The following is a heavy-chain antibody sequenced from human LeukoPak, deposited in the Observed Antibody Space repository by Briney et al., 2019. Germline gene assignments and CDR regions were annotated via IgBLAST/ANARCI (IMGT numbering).Heavy chain of an antibody. CDR3: ARDDSSGYYFDY. CDR2: ISSSSTVI. V-gene: IGHV3-48*02. D-gene: IGHD3-22*01. Sequence: PGGSLRLSCAASGFTFSSHNVNWVRQAPGKGLEWVSYISSSSTVIYYADSVKGRFTVSRDNAKNSLYLQMNSLRDEDTAVFYCARDDSSGYYFDYWGQGTLVTVSS. CDR1: GFTFSSHN. J-gene: IGHJ4*02.